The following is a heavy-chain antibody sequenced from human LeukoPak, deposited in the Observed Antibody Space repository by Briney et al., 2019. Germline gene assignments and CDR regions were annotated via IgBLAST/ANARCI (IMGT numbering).Heavy chain of an antibody. CDR1: GYAFTSYD. V-gene: IGHV1-8*01. Sequence: ASVKVSCKASGYAFTSYDINWVRQATGQGLEWMGWMNPNSGNTGYAQKFQGRVIMTRNTSISTAYMELSSLRSEDTAVYYCARSGLRMVSPCGYWGQGTLVTVSS. D-gene: IGHD2-8*01. CDR3: ARSGLRMVSPCGY. J-gene: IGHJ4*02. CDR2: MNPNSGNT.